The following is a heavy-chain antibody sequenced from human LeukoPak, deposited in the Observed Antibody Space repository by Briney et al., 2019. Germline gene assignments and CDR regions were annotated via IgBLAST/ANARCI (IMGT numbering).Heavy chain of an antibody. J-gene: IGHJ4*02. CDR3: ARGRGVGSGLAYFDY. V-gene: IGHV4-61*05. CDR1: GDSISGSRYY. CDR2: IYYSGST. Sequence: NPAETLSLTCTVSGDSISGSRYYWGWIRQPPGKGLEWVGCIYYSGSTNYNPSLKSRVTISVDTSKNQFSLKLSSVTAADTAVYYCARGRGVGSGLAYFDYWGQGTLVTVSS. D-gene: IGHD6-19*01.